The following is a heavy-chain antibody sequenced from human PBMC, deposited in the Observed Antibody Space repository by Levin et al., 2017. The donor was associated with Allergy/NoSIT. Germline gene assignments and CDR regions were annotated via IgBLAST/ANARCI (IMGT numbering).Heavy chain of an antibody. Sequence: SGPTLVKPTQTLTLTCTFSGFSLSTFGVGVGWIRQPPGKALEWLALLYWDDDRRYSPSLKSRPTITKDTSKNQVVLTMTNMDPVDTATSFCAHRLEPGETSGYYSVYFDYWGQGTLVTVSS. CDR1: GFSLSTFGVG. V-gene: IGHV2-5*02. J-gene: IGHJ4*02. D-gene: IGHD3-22*01. CDR2: LYWDDDR. CDR3: AHRLEPGETSGYYSVYFDY.